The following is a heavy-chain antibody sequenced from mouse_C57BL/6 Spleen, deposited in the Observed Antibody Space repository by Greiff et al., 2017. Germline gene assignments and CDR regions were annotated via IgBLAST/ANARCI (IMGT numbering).Heavy chain of an antibody. V-gene: IGHV1-69*01. CDR3: ARPSHSCGSSYWYFDV. CDR2: IDPSDSYT. D-gene: IGHD1-1*01. J-gene: IGHJ1*03. CDR1: GYTFTSYW. Sequence: QVQLQQPGAELVMPGASVKLSCKASGYTFTSYWMHWVKQRPGQGLEWIGEIDPSDSYTNYNQKFKGKSTLTADKSSSTAYMQLSSLTSEDSAVXYCARPSHSCGSSYWYFDVWGTGTTVTVSS.